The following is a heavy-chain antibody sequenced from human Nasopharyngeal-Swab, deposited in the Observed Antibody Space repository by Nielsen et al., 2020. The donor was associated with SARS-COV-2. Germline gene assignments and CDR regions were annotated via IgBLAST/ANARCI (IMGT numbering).Heavy chain of an antibody. Sequence: ASVTVSCQASVYTFTSYDISWVRQATGQGLEWMGWMNPNSGNTGYAQKFQGRVTMTRDTSISTAYLELSSLRSEDTAVYYCARGQGVGGFKTRNYYGMDVWGQGTTVTVSS. CDR1: VYTFTSYD. V-gene: IGHV1-8*01. D-gene: IGHD5-24*01. CDR2: MNPNSGNT. CDR3: ARGQGVGGFKTRNYYGMDV. J-gene: IGHJ6*02.